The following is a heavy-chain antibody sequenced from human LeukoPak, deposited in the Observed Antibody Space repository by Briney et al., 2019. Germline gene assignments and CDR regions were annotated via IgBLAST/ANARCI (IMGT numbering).Heavy chain of an antibody. V-gene: IGHV3-23*01. CDR1: GFTFSNYA. CDR3: AREGLGAAAGTFDY. J-gene: IGHJ4*02. D-gene: IGHD6-13*01. Sequence: GGSLRLSCAASGFTFSNYAMSWVRQAPGKGLAWVSIISGSGDNTDYADSVKGRFTISRDNSKNTLSLQMNSLRAEDTAVYHCAREGLGAAAGTFDYWGQGALVTVSS. CDR2: ISGSGDNT.